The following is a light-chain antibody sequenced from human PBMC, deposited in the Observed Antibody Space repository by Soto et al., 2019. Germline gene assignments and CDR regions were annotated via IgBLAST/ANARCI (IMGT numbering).Light chain of an antibody. CDR1: QSINKY. V-gene: IGKV1-39*01. CDR3: QQSYSTPWT. CDR2: AAS. Sequence: DPQMTQSPPSLSASVGDRVTISCWASQSINKYLNWYQHKPGKAPKLLIYAASSLQSGGPSRFSGSGSGTEFTLTISSLQPEDFATYYCQQSYSTPWTFGQGTKVEI. J-gene: IGKJ1*01.